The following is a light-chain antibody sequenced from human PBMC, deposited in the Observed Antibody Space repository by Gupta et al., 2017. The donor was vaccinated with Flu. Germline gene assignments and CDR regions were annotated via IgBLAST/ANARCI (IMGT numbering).Light chain of an antibody. J-gene: IGKJ2*01. V-gene: IGKV1-39*01. CDR3: QQSNALPYT. CDR2: SAS. Sequence: RSSLSASVGDRVTIACRASQSISSYLNWYQQKPGKAPKLLIYSASNLQSGVPSRFSGSGSGTDFTLTISRLQPEDFATYYCQQSNALPYTFGQGTKLEIK. CDR1: QSISSY.